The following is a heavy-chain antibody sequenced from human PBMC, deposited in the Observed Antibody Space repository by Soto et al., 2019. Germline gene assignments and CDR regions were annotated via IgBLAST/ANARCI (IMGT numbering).Heavy chain of an antibody. CDR2: INTNSYYI. J-gene: IGHJ4*02. CDR1: GFTFSDYA. D-gene: IGHD1-26*01. Sequence: EVQMVESGGGLVKPGGSLRLSCAAFGFTFSDYAMSWVRQAPGKGLEWVSSINTNSYYIYYGDSVKGRFTTSRDNAQNSLYLQMNSLRVEDTAVYYFGRLGPAVGVTGPSDYWGQGTLVIVSS. V-gene: IGHV3-21*01. CDR3: GRLGPAVGVTGPSDY.